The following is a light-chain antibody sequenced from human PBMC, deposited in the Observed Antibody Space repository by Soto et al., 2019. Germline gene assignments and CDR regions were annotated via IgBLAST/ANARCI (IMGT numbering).Light chain of an antibody. Sequence: DIQMTQSPSSLSASVGDRVTITCRASQSIRNELNWYQQRPGKAPRLLIYDAFNLQSGVPSRFSGSASRTAFSLTISSLQPGDSAIYYCQQSFTTPWTFGQGTKVEI. CDR3: QQSFTTPWT. CDR2: DAF. CDR1: QSIRNE. J-gene: IGKJ1*01. V-gene: IGKV1-39*01.